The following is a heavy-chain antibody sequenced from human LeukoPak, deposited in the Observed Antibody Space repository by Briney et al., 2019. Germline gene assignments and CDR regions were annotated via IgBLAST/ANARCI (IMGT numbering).Heavy chain of an antibody. CDR2: IWYDGSNK. J-gene: IGHJ6*02. V-gene: IGHV3-33*01. Sequence: PGGSLRLSCAASGFTFSSYGMHWVRQAPGKGLEWVAVIWYDGSNKYYADSVKGRFTISRDNSKNTLYLQMNSLGAEDTAVYYCARDGHPFTAHGMDVWGQGTTVTVSS. CDR1: GFTFSSYG. CDR3: ARDGHPFTAHGMDV.